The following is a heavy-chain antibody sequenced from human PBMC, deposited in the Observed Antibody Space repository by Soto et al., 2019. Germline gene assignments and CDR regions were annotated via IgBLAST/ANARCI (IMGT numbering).Heavy chain of an antibody. J-gene: IGHJ4*02. CDR3: AKSRYADSSGDYYDF. D-gene: IGHD3-22*01. CDR1: GGTFSYYA. Sequence: SCKASGGTFSYYAMSWVRQAPGKGLEWVSGIGGRGTSSYYADSVKGRFAISRDNSYNTLFLQLHSLRAEDTAVYYCAKSRYADSSGDYYDFWGQGTRVTVSS. CDR2: IGGRGTSS. V-gene: IGHV3-23*01.